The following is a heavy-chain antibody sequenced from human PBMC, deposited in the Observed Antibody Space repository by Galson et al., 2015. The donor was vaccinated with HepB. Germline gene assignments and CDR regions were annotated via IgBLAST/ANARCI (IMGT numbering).Heavy chain of an antibody. CDR3: ARGLMVYAGVFDH. Sequence: SVKVSCKASGYTFTGYYMHWVRQDPGQRLEWMGWINPITGATNFAQRFLGRVTMTRDTSMSTAYMELRSLRSDDTAVYYCARGLMVYAGVFDHWGQGTLITVSS. CDR1: GYTFTGYY. V-gene: IGHV1-2*02. D-gene: IGHD2-8*01. CDR2: INPITGAT. J-gene: IGHJ4*02.